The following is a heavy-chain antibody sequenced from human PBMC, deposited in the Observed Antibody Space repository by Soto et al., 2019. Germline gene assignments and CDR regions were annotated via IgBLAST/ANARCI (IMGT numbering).Heavy chain of an antibody. J-gene: IGHJ4*02. CDR3: ARTVKGSGGSVHY. CDR2: IFYDGTT. V-gene: IGHV4-39*01. D-gene: IGHD5-12*01. Sequence: SETLSLTCTVSGGTISSRSHYWAWIRQPPGKGLEWIGSIFYDGTTYYNPSLKSRVTMSVDTSNNQFSLNLSSVTAADTTVYHCARTVKGSGGSVHYWGQGTQVTVSS. CDR1: GGTISSRSHY.